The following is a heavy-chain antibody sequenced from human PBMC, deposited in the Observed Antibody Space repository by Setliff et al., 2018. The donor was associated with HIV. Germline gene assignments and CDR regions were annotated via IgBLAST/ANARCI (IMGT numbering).Heavy chain of an antibody. Sequence: SLTCTVSGDSISSSTYYWGWIRQPPGKGLEWIGSIYYSGSTYYNPSLKSRVTISVDTSKNQFSLKLSSVTAADTAMYYCARVGAFGVGGWFDPWGQGSLVTVSS. CDR2: IYYSGST. V-gene: IGHV4-39*07. J-gene: IGHJ5*02. D-gene: IGHD3-3*01. CDR3: ARVGAFGVGGWFDP. CDR1: GDSISSSTYY.